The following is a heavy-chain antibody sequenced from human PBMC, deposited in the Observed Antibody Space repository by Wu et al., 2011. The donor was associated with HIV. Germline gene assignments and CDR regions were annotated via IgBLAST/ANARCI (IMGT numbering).Heavy chain of an antibody. Sequence: QVQLVQSGAEVRKPGASVKISCKASGYTFTGYYFHWVRQAPGQGLEWMGWINPNSGETKSAQKFQGRVTMTRDTSISTAYMELSRLRSDDTAVYYCARRSGSYPDAFDIWGQGTMVTVSS. V-gene: IGHV1-2*02. D-gene: IGHD1-26*01. CDR3: ARRSGSYPDAFDI. CDR2: INPNSGET. CDR1: GYTFTGYY. J-gene: IGHJ3*02.